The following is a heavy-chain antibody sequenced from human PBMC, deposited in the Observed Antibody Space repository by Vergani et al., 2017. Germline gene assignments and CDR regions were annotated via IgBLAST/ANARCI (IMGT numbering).Heavy chain of an antibody. CDR1: GFTFSSYG. V-gene: IGHV3-33*01. J-gene: IGHJ4*02. CDR3: AGGSSGGGDYEGYFDY. CDR2: IWYDGSNK. D-gene: IGHD4-17*01. Sequence: QVQLVESGGGVVQPGRSLRLSCAASGFTFSSYGMHWFRQAPGKGLEWVAVIWYDGSNKYYADSVKGRFTISRDNSKNTLYLQMNGLRAEDTAVYYCAGGSSGGGDYEGYFDYWGQGTLVTVSS.